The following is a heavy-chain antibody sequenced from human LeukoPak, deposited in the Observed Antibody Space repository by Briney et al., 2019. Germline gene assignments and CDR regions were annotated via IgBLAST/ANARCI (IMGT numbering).Heavy chain of an antibody. J-gene: IGHJ4*02. Sequence: ETLSLTCTVSGGSISSSSYYWGWVRQAPGKGLEWVSAISGSGGSTYYADSVKGRFTISRDNSKNTLYLQMNSLRAEDTAVYYCAKDPYSSDSYYFDYWGQGTLVTVSS. D-gene: IGHD6-19*01. V-gene: IGHV3-23*01. CDR1: GGSISSSSYY. CDR3: AKDPYSSDSYYFDY. CDR2: ISGSGGST.